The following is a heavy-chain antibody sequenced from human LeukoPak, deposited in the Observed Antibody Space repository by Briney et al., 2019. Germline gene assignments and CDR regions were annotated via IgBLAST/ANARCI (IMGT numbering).Heavy chain of an antibody. CDR1: GYTFTSYY. CDR2: INPGGGST. D-gene: IGHD4-23*01. CDR3: AKDLRWDHPGFDP. V-gene: IGHV1-46*01. J-gene: IGHJ5*02. Sequence: EASVKVSCKASGYTFTSYYIHWVRQAPGQGLEWMGIINPGGGSTSYAQKFQDRVTMTRDTSTSTVYMELSSLRSEDTAVYYCAKDLRWDHPGFDPWGQGTLVIVSS.